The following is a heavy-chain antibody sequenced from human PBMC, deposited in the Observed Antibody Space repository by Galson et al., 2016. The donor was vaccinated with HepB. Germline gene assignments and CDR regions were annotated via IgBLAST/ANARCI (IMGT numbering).Heavy chain of an antibody. CDR3: ARVALRRLGRPAGFRGGPSDF. J-gene: IGHJ3*01. Sequence: SETLSLTCAVYSDTFSGFSWTWIRQPPGKGLEWIGEINDSGTTYYNPSLRSRLTLLVDTSKKQFSLKVSSVTVADTAVYYCARVALRRLGRPAGFRGGPSDFWGPGTKVTVSS. D-gene: IGHD1-1*01. CDR2: INDSGTT. CDR1: SDTFSGFS. V-gene: IGHV4-34*01.